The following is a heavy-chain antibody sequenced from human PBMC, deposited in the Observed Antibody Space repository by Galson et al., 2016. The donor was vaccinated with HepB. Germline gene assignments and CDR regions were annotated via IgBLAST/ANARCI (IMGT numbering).Heavy chain of an antibody. V-gene: IGHV4-39*01. Sequence: SETLSLTCTVSGVSISHADYHWAWIRQPPGKGLEWITSIYASGSTFYNPSLRSRVSISVHTSTNHVSLKLNSVTATDTAVYYCAGGTMAVTTYTWFHPWGQGTLVTVSS. CDR1: GVSISHADYH. CDR3: AGGTMAVTTYTWFHP. CDR2: IYASGST. J-gene: IGHJ5*02. D-gene: IGHD6-19*01.